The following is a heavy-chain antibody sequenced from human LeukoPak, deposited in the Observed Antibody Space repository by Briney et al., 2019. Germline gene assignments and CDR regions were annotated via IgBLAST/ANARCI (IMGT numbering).Heavy chain of an antibody. D-gene: IGHD3-22*01. V-gene: IGHV4-59*01. J-gene: IGHJ3*01. CDR3: ARDYFHDSSGYYFYP. Sequence: SETLSLTCTVSGGSISSYYWSWIRQPPGKGLEWIGYIYYSGSTNYNPSLKSRVTISVDTSKNQLSLKLSSVTAADTAVYYCARDYFHDSSGYYFYPWGQGTMVTVSS. CDR2: IYYSGST. CDR1: GGSISSYY.